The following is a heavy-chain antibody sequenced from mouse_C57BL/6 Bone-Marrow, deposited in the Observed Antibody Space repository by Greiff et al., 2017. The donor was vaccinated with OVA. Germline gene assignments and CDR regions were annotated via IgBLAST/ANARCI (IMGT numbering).Heavy chain of an antibody. D-gene: IGHD1-1*01. CDR3: ARNAYYGSSWGFAY. CDR1: GFTFSDYG. CDR2: ISSGSSTI. V-gene: IGHV5-17*01. Sequence: EVQRVESGGGLVKPGGSLKLSCAASGFTFSDYGMHWVRQAPEKGLEWVAYISSGSSTIYYADTVKGRFTISRDNAKNTLFLQMTSLRSEDTAMYYCARNAYYGSSWGFAYWGQGTLVTVSA. J-gene: IGHJ3*01.